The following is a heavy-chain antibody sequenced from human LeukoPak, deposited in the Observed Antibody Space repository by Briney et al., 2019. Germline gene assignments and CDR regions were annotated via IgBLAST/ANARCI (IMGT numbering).Heavy chain of an antibody. CDR2: IIPIFGTA. CDR1: GGTFSSYA. D-gene: IGHD1-26*01. CDR3: ARDSPSGSYYYYYGMDV. J-gene: IGHJ6*02. V-gene: IGHV1-69*05. Sequence: SVTVSFTASGGTFSSYAISWVRQAPGQGLEWMGGIIPIFGTANYAQKFQGRVTITTDESTSTAYMELSSLRSAATAVYYCARDSPSGSYYYYYGMDVWGQGTTVTVSS.